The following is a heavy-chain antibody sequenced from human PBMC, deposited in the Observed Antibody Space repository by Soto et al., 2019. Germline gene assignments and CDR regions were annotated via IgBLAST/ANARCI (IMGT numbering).Heavy chain of an antibody. J-gene: IGHJ5*02. D-gene: IGHD1-7*01. CDR2: LNNYGNT. CDR1: GGSISSYR. V-gene: IGHV4-4*07. CDR3: GRESGETWDYEAS. Sequence: RSLTCTVSGGSISSYRWSWIRQPAGKGLEWIGRLNNYGNTHCNPSLKSRVTVSVDTSRNQFFLTLRSVTAADSAVYHCGRESGETWDYEASWGQGTPVTVSS.